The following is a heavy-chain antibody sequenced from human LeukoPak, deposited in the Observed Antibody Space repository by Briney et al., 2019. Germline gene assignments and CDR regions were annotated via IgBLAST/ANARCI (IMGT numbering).Heavy chain of an antibody. CDR1: GFTFSDYY. J-gene: IGHJ5*02. CDR2: ISSSGSTI. D-gene: IGHD2-2*01. V-gene: IGHV3-11*04. CDR3: ARVICPSTSCYEGGLNWFDP. Sequence: GGSLRLSCAASGFTFSDYYMSWIRQAPGKGLEWVSYISSSGSTIYYADSVKGRFTISRDNAKNSLYLQMNSLRAEDTAVYYCARVICPSTSCYEGGLNWFDPWGQGTLVTVSS.